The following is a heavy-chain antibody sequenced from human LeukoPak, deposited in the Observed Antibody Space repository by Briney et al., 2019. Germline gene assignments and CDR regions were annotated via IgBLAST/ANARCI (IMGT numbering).Heavy chain of an antibody. CDR1: GFSFRSYF. V-gene: IGHV3-74*03. D-gene: IGHD3-10*01. CDR3: AKGGGSGTY. J-gene: IGHJ4*02. CDR2: INSDGTYT. Sequence: GGSLRLSCAASGFSFRSYFMHWVRQAPGKGLVWVSRINSDGTYTEYEDSVKGRFTVSRDNAKNSLYLQMNSLRAEDTALYYCAKGGGSGTYWGQGTLVTVSS.